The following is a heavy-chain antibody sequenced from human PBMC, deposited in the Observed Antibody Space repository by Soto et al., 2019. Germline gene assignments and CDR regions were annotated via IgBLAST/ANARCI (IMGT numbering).Heavy chain of an antibody. CDR3: ARAYGLGAFDI. V-gene: IGHV4-31*03. D-gene: IGHD4-17*01. CDR1: GGSISSGGYY. J-gene: IGHJ3*02. Sequence: QVQLQESGPGLVKPSQTLSLTCTVSGGSISSGGYYWSWIRQHPGKGLEWIGYIYYSGSTYYNPARKSXXTXSXXTSKNQFSRKLRSVTAADTAVYYCARAYGLGAFDIWGQGTMVTVSS. CDR2: IYYSGST.